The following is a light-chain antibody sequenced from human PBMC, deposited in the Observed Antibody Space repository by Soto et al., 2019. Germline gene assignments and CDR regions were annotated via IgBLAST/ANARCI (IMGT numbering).Light chain of an antibody. Sequence: QSALTQPASVSGSPGQSITISCTGTSSDVGGYNYVSWYQQHPGKAPKLMIYEVSTRPSGVSNRFSGSKSGNTASLTISGLQAEDEADYYCSSYTSSSTYVFGTGPKLTVL. CDR2: EVS. CDR1: SSDVGGYNY. CDR3: SSYTSSSTYV. J-gene: IGLJ1*01. V-gene: IGLV2-14*01.